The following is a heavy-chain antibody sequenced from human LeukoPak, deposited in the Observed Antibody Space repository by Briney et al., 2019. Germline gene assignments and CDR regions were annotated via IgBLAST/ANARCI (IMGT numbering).Heavy chain of an antibody. CDR1: GDSISNYY. Sequence: PSETLSLTCTVSGDSISNYYWSWIRQPAGKGLEWIGRIYTSGSTNYNPSLKSRVTMSVDTSKNQFSLKLSSVTAADTAVYYCARNKYYDFWSGYRYYDAFDIWGQGTMVTVSS. J-gene: IGHJ3*02. V-gene: IGHV4-4*07. CDR2: IYTSGST. D-gene: IGHD3-3*01. CDR3: ARNKYYDFWSGYRYYDAFDI.